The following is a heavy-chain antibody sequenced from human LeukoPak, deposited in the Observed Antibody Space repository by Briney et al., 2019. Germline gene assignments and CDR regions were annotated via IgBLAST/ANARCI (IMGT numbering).Heavy chain of an antibody. CDR2: VSGSGANT. CDR3: VRGRGSSRYYFDY. Sequence: TGGSLRLSCAASGFTFGSYAVGWVRQAPGKGLGWVSAVSGSGANTYYADSVKGRFTISRDNSKNTLYLQMNSLRAEDTAVYYCVRGRGSSRYYFDYWGRGTLVTVSS. J-gene: IGHJ4*02. D-gene: IGHD1-26*01. V-gene: IGHV3-23*01. CDR1: GFTFGSYA.